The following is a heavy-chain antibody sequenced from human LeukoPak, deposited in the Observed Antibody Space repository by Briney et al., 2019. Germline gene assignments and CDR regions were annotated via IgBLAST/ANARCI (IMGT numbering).Heavy chain of an antibody. Sequence: ASVKVSCKASGYTFTSYGISWVRQAPGQGLEWMGWISAYNGNTNYAQKLQGRVTMTTDTSTSTAYMELSRLTSDDTAVYYCAKDWEYCSGGSCRTYGGLDYWGQGTLVTVSS. J-gene: IGHJ4*02. V-gene: IGHV1-18*01. D-gene: IGHD2-15*01. CDR2: ISAYNGNT. CDR3: AKDWEYCSGGSCRTYGGLDY. CDR1: GYTFTSYG.